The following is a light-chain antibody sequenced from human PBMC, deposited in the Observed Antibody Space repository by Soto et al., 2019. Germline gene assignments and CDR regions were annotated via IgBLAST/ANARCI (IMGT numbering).Light chain of an antibody. CDR2: AAS. CDR1: QSISSY. CDR3: QQSYRT. Sequence: DIQMTQSPSSLSASVGDRVTITCRASQSISSYLNWYQQKPVKAPKLLIYAASSLQSGVPSRFSGSGSGTDFTLTISSLQPEDFATYYCQQSYRTFGQGTKLEIK. V-gene: IGKV1-39*01. J-gene: IGKJ2*01.